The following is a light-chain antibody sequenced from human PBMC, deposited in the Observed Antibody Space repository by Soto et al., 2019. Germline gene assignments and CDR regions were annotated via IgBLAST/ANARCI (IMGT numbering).Light chain of an antibody. CDR1: SSDVGGYNL. V-gene: IGLV2-23*01. CDR2: EDS. J-gene: IGLJ1*01. CDR3: CSHAGSRSYV. Sequence: QSALTQPASVSGSPGQSITISCTGTSSDVGGYNLVSWYQQHPGKAPKLMIFEDSKRPSGVSNRFSGSKSGNTASLTISGLLAEDEADYYFCSHAGSRSYVFGSGTKLTVL.